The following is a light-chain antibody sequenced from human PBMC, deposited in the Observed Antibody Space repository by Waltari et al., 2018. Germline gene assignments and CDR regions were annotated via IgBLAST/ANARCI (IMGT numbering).Light chain of an antibody. CDR3: QQRSSWTPHT. Sequence: EIVLTQSPATLSLSPGETATPPCRASQSVGTYLAWYQQKPGQAPRLLIYDASNRATGIPARFRGSGSGTDFTLTISSLEAEDFAVYYCQQRSSWTPHTFGQGARLEIK. V-gene: IGKV3-11*01. CDR1: QSVGTY. CDR2: DAS. J-gene: IGKJ2*01.